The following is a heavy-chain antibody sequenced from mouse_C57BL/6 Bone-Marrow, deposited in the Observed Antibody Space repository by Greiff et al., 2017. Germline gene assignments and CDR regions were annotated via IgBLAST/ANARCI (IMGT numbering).Heavy chain of an antibody. CDR1: GFTFSSYT. CDR3: ARHEDYGNFHGYFDV. D-gene: IGHD2-1*01. V-gene: IGHV5-9*01. J-gene: IGHJ1*03. Sequence: EVQLQESGGGLVKPGGSLKLSCAASGFTFSSYTMSWVRQTPEKRLEWVATISGGGGNTYYPDSVKGRFTISRDNAKNTLYLQMSSLRSEDTALYYCARHEDYGNFHGYFDVWGTGTTVTVSS. CDR2: ISGGGGNT.